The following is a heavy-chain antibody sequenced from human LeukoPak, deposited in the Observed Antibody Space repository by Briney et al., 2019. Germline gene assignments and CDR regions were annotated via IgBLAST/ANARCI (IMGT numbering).Heavy chain of an antibody. CDR3: ARCLPAPIYGSGSYNKIPNFGMDV. Sequence: ASVKVSCKASGYTFTSYGISWVRQAPGQGLEWMGWISAYNGNTNYAQKLQGRVTMTTDTSTSTAYMELRSLRSDDTAVYYCARCLPAPIYGSGSYNKIPNFGMDVWGKGTTVTISS. CDR2: ISAYNGNT. CDR1: GYTFTSYG. V-gene: IGHV1-18*01. J-gene: IGHJ6*03. D-gene: IGHD3-10*01.